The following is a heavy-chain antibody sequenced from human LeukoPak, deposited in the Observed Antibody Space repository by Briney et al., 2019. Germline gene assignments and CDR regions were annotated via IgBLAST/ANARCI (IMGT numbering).Heavy chain of an antibody. J-gene: IGHJ6*02. CDR3: ARVDTYSGSPYGMDV. Sequence: PGGSLRLSCAASGFTFSSYSMNWVRQAPGKGLEWVSSISSSSSYIYYADSVKGRFTISRDNAKNSLYLQMNSLRAEDTAVYYCARVDTYSGSPYGMDVWGQGTTVTVSS. D-gene: IGHD1-26*01. CDR1: GFTFSSYS. CDR2: ISSSSSYI. V-gene: IGHV3-21*04.